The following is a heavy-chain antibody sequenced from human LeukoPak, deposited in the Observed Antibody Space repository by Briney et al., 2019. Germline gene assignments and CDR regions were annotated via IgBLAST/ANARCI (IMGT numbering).Heavy chain of an antibody. CDR1: GYTLTELS. J-gene: IGHJ4*02. V-gene: IGHV1-24*01. D-gene: IGHD3-22*01. CDR2: FDPEDGET. Sequence: ASVKVSCKVSGYTLTELSMHWVRQAPGKGLEWMGGFDPEDGETIYAQKFQGRVTMTEDTSTDTAYMELRSLRSADTAVYYCARDLAYYYDSSGYYHFDYWGQGTLVTVSS. CDR3: ARDLAYYYDSSGYYHFDY.